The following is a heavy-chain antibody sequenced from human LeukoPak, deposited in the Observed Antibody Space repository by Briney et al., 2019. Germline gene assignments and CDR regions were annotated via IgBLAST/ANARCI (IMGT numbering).Heavy chain of an antibody. J-gene: IGHJ3*02. CDR3: ARDFGRNLITIFGRSDAFDI. CDR2: INPSGGST. D-gene: IGHD3-3*01. CDR1: GYTFTSYY. Sequence: ASVKVSCKASGYTFTSYYMHWVRQAPGQGLEWMGIINPSGGSTSYAQKFQGRVTMTRDTSASTAYMELSSLRSEDTAVYYCARDFGRNLITIFGRSDAFDIWGQGTMVTVSS. V-gene: IGHV1-46*01.